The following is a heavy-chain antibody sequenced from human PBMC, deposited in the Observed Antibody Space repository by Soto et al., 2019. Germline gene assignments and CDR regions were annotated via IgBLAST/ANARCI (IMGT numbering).Heavy chain of an antibody. J-gene: IGHJ4*02. V-gene: IGHV3-66*01. CDR1: GFTVSSNY. CDR2: IYSGGST. Sequence: PGGSLRLSCAASGFTVSSNYMSWVRQAPGKGLEWVSVIYSGGSTYYADSVKGRFTISRDNSKNTLYLQMNSLRAEDTAVYYCARDIRMGKQWLVPFDYWGQGTLVTVSS. CDR3: ARDIRMGKQWLVPFDY. D-gene: IGHD6-19*01.